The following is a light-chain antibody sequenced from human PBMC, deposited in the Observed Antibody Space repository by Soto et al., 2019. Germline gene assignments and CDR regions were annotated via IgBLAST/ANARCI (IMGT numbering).Light chain of an antibody. CDR3: QQYNSYPWT. V-gene: IGKV1-5*03. CDR1: LTISTW. J-gene: IGKJ1*01. Sequence: DIQMTQSPSTLSASVGDRVTITCRASLTISTWLAWYQQKPGKAPNLLIYKASSLESGVPSRFSGSGSATEFTLTISSPQPDDFATYYCQQYNSYPWTFGQGTKVEVK. CDR2: KAS.